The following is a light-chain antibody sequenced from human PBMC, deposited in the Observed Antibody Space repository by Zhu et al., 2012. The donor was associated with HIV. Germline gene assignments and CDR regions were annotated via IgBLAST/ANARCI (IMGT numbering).Light chain of an antibody. CDR2: GAS. V-gene: IGKV3-20*01. CDR3: QQYGNSPYS. Sequence: IVLTQSPATLSLSPGERATVSCRASQSVSSFLAWYQQKPGQAPRLLIYGASSRATGIPDRFSGSGFGTDFTLTISRLEPEDFAVYYCQQYGNSPYSFGQGTKLEI. J-gene: IGKJ2*03. CDR1: QSVSSF.